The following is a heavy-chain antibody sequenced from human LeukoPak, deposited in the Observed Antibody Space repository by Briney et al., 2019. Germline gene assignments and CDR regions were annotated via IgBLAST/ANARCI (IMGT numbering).Heavy chain of an antibody. CDR3: ARSMYSSSWSWDY. CDR2: IKTDGSST. D-gene: IGHD6-13*01. V-gene: IGHV3-74*01. CDR1: GFTFSSYW. J-gene: IGHJ4*02. Sequence: GGSLRLSCAASGFTFSSYWMYWVRQPPGKGLVWVSRIKTDGSSTSYADSVKGRFTISRDNAKNTLYLQMNSLRAEDTAVYYCARSMYSSSWSWDYWGQGTLVTVSS.